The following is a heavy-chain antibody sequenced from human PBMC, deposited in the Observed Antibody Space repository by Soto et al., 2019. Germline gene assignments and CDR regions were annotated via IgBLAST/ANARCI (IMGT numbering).Heavy chain of an antibody. CDR2: IYYSGST. V-gene: IGHV4-31*03. CDR1: GGSISSGGYY. D-gene: IGHD4-17*01. Sequence: QVQLQESGPGLVKPSQTLSLTCTVSGGSISSGGYYWSWIRQHPGKGLEWIGYIYYSGSTYYNPSLKIRVTISVDTSKNQFSLKLSSVTAADTAVYYCARSMTTVTTVPFDYWGQGTLVTVSS. J-gene: IGHJ4*02. CDR3: ARSMTTVTTVPFDY.